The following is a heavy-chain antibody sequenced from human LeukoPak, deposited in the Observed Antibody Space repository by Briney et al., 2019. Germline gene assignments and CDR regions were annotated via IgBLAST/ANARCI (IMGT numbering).Heavy chain of an antibody. CDR3: AKDGYYDSSGYRNYYFDY. CDR2: ISSSSSYI. Sequence: GGSLRLSCAASGFTFSSYSMNWVRQAPGKGLEWVSSISSSSSYIYYADSVKGRFTISRDNAKNSLYLQMNSLRAEDTALYYCAKDGYYDSSGYRNYYFDYWGQGTLVTVSS. CDR1: GFTFSSYS. V-gene: IGHV3-21*04. D-gene: IGHD3-22*01. J-gene: IGHJ4*02.